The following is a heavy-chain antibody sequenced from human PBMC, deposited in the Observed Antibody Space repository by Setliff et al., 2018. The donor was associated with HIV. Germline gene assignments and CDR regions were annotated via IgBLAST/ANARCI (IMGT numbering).Heavy chain of an antibody. Sequence: PSETLSLTCAIYGGSFSGSYWSWIRQPPGKGLEWIGEINYSGTTNHNPFLKSRVTISVDTSKKQFSLKLNSVAAADSAIYYCAATYCRGGGHDCPQMYDYWGQGSLVTVSS. D-gene: IGHD2-15*01. CDR1: GGSFSGSY. CDR2: INYSGTT. V-gene: IGHV4-34*01. J-gene: IGHJ4*02. CDR3: AATYCRGGGHDCPQMYDY.